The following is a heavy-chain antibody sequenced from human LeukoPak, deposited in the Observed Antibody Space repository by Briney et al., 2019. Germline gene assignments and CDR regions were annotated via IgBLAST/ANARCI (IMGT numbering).Heavy chain of an antibody. J-gene: IGHJ5*02. CDR2: ISSSSSYI. CDR1: GFTFSNYN. CDR3: ARGGHGYSYS. V-gene: IGHV3-21*01. Sequence: GGSLRLSCAASGFTFSNYNMNWVRQAPGKGLEWVSSISSSSSYIYYADSVKGRFTISRDNAKNSLYLQMNSLRVEDTAVYYCARGGHGYSYSWGQGTLVTVAS. D-gene: IGHD5-18*01.